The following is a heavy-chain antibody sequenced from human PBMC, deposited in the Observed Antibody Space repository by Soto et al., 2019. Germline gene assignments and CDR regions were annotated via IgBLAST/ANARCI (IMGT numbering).Heavy chain of an antibody. D-gene: IGHD3-9*01. CDR1: GFTFSSYW. CDR3: GAHFDWLAPLDY. J-gene: IGHJ4*02. Sequence: GGSLRLSCAASGFTFSSYWMHWVRQAPGKGLVWVSRINSDGSSTSYADSVKGRFTISRDNAKNTLYLQMNSLRAEDTAVYYCGAHFDWLAPLDYWGQGTLVTVSS. V-gene: IGHV3-74*01. CDR2: INSDGSST.